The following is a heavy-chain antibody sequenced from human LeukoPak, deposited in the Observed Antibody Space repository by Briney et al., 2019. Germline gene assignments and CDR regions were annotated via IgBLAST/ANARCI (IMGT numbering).Heavy chain of an antibody. CDR1: GFTFSSYS. Sequence: GGSLRLSCAASGFTFSSYSMNWVRQAPGKGPEWVSSISSSSSYIYYADSVKGRFTISRDNAKNSLYLQMNSLRAEDTAVYYCARDRSGRITGNPDYWGQGTLVTVSS. CDR2: ISSSSSYI. V-gene: IGHV3-21*01. J-gene: IGHJ4*02. CDR3: ARDRSGRITGNPDY. D-gene: IGHD1-20*01.